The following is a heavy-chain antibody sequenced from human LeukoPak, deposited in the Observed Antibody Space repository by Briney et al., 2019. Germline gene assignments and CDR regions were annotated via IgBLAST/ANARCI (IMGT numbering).Heavy chain of an antibody. Sequence: SQTLSLTCTVSGGSISSYYWSWIRQPPGKGLEWIGYIYYSGSTNYNPSLKSRVTISVDTSKNQFSLKLSSVTAADTAVYYCARLRTMVRGVIKSYFDYWGQGTLVTVSS. J-gene: IGHJ4*02. CDR2: IYYSGST. D-gene: IGHD3-10*01. V-gene: IGHV4-59*01. CDR3: ARLRTMVRGVIKSYFDY. CDR1: GGSISSYY.